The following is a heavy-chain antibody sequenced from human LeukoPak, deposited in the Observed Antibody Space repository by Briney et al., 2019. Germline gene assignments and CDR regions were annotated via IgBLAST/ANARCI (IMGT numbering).Heavy chain of an antibody. V-gene: IGHV1-46*01. D-gene: IGHD3-22*01. Sequence: ASVKVSCKASGYTFTSYYMHWVRQAPGQGLEWMEIINPSGGSTSYAQKFQGRVTMTRDTSTSTVYMELSSLRSEDTAVYYCARDLYYYDSSGYQDYWGQGTLVTVSS. CDR2: INPSGGST. CDR3: ARDLYYYDSSGYQDY. J-gene: IGHJ4*02. CDR1: GYTFTSYY.